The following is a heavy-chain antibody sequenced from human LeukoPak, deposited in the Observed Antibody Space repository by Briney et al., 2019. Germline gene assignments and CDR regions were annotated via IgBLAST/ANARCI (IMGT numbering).Heavy chain of an antibody. D-gene: IGHD5-12*01. CDR1: GFTFSSYW. Sequence: GGSLRLSCAASGFTFSSYWIHWVRQVPGKGLVWVARIKDGGTTTDYADSVKGRFTISRDDTKNPLYLHMNSLRADDTAVHYCTTIRPGYWGQGTLVTVS. CDR3: TTIRPGY. V-gene: IGHV3-74*01. CDR2: IKDGGTTT. J-gene: IGHJ4*02.